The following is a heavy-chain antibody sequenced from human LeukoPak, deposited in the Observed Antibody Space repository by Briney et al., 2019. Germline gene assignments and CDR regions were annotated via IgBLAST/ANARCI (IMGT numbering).Heavy chain of an antibody. CDR3: ARADCSSSTCYLRRSWFDP. J-gene: IGHJ5*02. D-gene: IGHD2-2*01. CDR2: ISTSSRYI. CDR1: GFTLSNYD. Sequence: GGSLRLSCAASGFTLSNYDMNWVRQAPGKGLEWVSSISTSSRYIYYKDSVRGRFTISRDDAKNSLYLEMNSQRAEDTAAYYCARADCSSSTCYLRRSWFDPWGQGTLVTVSS. V-gene: IGHV3-21*01.